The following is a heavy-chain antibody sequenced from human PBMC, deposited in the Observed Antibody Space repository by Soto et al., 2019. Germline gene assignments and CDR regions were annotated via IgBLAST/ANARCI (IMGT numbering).Heavy chain of an antibody. J-gene: IGHJ4*02. V-gene: IGHV3-23*01. CDR1: GFTFSSYA. Sequence: EVQLLESGGGLVQTGGSLRLSCAASGFTFSSYAMSWVRQAPGKGLEWVSAISGSGFSTYYADSGKGRFTVSRDTSKNRLFLQMNSLRAEDTAVYYCAKDPVDYPSDYFDYWGQGTLVTVSS. CDR2: ISGSGFST. D-gene: IGHD4-17*01. CDR3: AKDPVDYPSDYFDY.